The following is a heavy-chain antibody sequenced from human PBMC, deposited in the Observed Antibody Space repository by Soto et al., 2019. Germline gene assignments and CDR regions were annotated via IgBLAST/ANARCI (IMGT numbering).Heavy chain of an antibody. V-gene: IGHV3-33*01. CDR2: IWYDGSNK. CDR3: ARDTARAMVRIYDGMDV. Sequence: QVQLVESGGGVVQHGRSLRLSCAASGFTFSSYGMHWVRQAPGKGLEWVAVIWYDGSNKYYADSVKGRFTISRDNSKNTLYLQMNSLRAEDTAVYYCARDTARAMVRIYDGMDVWGQGTTVTFSS. D-gene: IGHD3-10*01. CDR1: GFTFSSYG. J-gene: IGHJ6*02.